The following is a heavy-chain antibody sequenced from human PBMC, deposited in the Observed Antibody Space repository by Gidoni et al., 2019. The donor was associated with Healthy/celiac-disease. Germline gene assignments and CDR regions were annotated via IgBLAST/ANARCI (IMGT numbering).Heavy chain of an antibody. V-gene: IGHV4-34*01. CDR1: GGSFSGYY. Sequence: QVQLQQWGAGLLKPSETLSLTCAVYGGSFSGYYWSWIRQPPGKGLEWIGEINHSGSTNYNPSLKSRVTISVDTSKNQFSLKLSSVTAADTAVYYCARGREWFGELLPYGMDVWGQGTTVTVSS. J-gene: IGHJ6*02. CDR3: ARGREWFGELLPYGMDV. CDR2: INHSGST. D-gene: IGHD3-10*01.